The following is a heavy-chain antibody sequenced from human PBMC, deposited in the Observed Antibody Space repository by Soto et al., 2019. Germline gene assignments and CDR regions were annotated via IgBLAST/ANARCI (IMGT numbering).Heavy chain of an antibody. D-gene: IGHD2-21*02. CDR1: GLTFSNYG. Sequence: EVQLLESGGGLVQPGGSLRLSCAASGLTFSNYGMTWVRQAPGKGLEWVSAIRGSGDTYNVDSLKGRFSISRDNSKSTLFLQMKRLRDEDKAVYYCATYGGDSGGFEYFEHWGQVTLVTVYS. CDR3: ATYGGDSGGFEYFEH. V-gene: IGHV3-23*01. J-gene: IGHJ1*01. CDR2: IRGSGDT.